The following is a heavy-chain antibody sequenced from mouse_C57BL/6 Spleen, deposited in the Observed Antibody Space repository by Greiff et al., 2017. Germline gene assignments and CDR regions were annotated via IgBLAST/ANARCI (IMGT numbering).Heavy chain of an antibody. CDR3: ARSGYDYDDPFAY. CDR1: GYTFTGYW. D-gene: IGHD2-4*01. J-gene: IGHJ3*01. V-gene: IGHV1-9*01. CDR2: ILPGSGST. Sequence: VQLQQSGAELTKPGASVKLSCKATGYTFTGYWIEWVKQRPGHGLEWIGEILPGSGSTNYNEKLKGKATFTADTSSNADYMQLSSLTTEYSGIYYCARSGYDYDDPFAYWGQGTLVTVSA.